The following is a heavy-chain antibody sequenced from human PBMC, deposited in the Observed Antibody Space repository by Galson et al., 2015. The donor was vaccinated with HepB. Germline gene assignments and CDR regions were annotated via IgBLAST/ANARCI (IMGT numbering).Heavy chain of an antibody. D-gene: IGHD3-10*01. CDR2: IYSGGST. V-gene: IGHV3-53*04. J-gene: IGHJ2*01. CDR1: GFTVSSNY. CDR3: ARARGLLWFGELRDWYFDL. Sequence: SLRLSCAASGFTVSSNYMSWVRQAPGKGLEWVSVIYSGGSTYYADSVKGRFTISRHNSKNTLYLQMNSLRAEDTAVYYCARARGLLWFGELRDWYFDLWGRGTLVTVSS.